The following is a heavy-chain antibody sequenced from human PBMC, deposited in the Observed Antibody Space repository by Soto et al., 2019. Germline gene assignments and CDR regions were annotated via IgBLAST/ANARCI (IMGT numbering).Heavy chain of an antibody. CDR2: INAGNGNT. J-gene: IGHJ3*02. CDR3: ARDPPNYYDSSGYYFFYENDAFDI. CDR1: GYTFTSYA. V-gene: IGHV1-3*01. D-gene: IGHD3-22*01. Sequence: QVQLVQSGAEVKKPGASVKVSCKASGYTFTSYAMHWVRQAPGQRLEWMGWINAGNGNTKYSQKFQGRVTITRDTSAGTAYMELSSLRSEDTAVYYCARDPPNYYDSSGYYFFYENDAFDIWGQGTMVTVSS.